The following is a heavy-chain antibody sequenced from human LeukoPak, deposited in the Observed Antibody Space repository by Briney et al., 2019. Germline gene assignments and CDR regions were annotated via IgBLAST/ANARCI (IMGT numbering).Heavy chain of an antibody. J-gene: IGHJ4*02. CDR3: ARQRRPIDY. CDR2: INTNTGNP. CDR1: GYSFNNYA. V-gene: IGHV7-4-1*02. D-gene: IGHD5-24*01. Sequence: ASVKVSCKASGYSFNNYAMNWARQAPGQGLEWMGWINTNTGNPTYAQGFTGRFVFSLDTSVSTAYLQISSLKAEDTAVYYCARQRRPIDYWGQGTLVTVSS.